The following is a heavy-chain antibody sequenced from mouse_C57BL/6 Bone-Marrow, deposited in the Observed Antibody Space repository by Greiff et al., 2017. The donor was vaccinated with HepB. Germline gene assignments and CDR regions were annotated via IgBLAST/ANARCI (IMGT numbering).Heavy chain of an antibody. Sequence: DVQLVESEGGLVQPGSSMKLSCTASGFTFSDYYMAWVRQVPEKGLEWVANINYDGSSTYYLDSLKSRFIISRDNAKNILYLQMSSLKSEDTATYYCARSGYYGSSYVTFHWYFDVWGTGTTVTVSS. CDR3: ARSGYYGSSYVTFHWYFDV. D-gene: IGHD1-1*01. V-gene: IGHV5-16*01. J-gene: IGHJ1*03. CDR1: GFTFSDYY. CDR2: INYDGSST.